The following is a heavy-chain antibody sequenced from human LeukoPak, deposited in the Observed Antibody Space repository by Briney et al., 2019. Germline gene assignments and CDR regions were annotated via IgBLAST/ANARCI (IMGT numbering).Heavy chain of an antibody. CDR2: ISYDGSNK. D-gene: IGHD3-22*01. J-gene: IGHJ4*02. CDR1: GFTYSNYA. Sequence: GGSLRLSCAASGFTYSNYAMHWLRQAPGKGLEWVAVISYDGSNKYYADSVKGRFTISRDNSKNKLYLQMNSLRAEGRAVDCGSRDPRWAPKDSSGYFTYWGQGTLVTVSS. CDR3: SRDPRWAPKDSSGYFTY. V-gene: IGHV3-30*04.